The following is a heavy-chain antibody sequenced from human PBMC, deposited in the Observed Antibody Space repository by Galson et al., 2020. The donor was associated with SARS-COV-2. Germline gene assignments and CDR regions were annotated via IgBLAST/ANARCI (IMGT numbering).Heavy chain of an antibody. CDR2: IYHSGST. V-gene: IGHV4-30-2*01. D-gene: IGHD7-27*01. Sequence: ETSETLSLTCAVSGGSISSGGYSWSWIRQPPGKGLEWIGYIYHSGSTYYNPSLKSRVTIAVDRSKNQFSLKLSSVTAADTAVYYCARANWGSVNAFDICGQGTMVAVSS. CDR1: GGSISSGGYS. CDR3: ARANWGSVNAFDI. J-gene: IGHJ3*02.